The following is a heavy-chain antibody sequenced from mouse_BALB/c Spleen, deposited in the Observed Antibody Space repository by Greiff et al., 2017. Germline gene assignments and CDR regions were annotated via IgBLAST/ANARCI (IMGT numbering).Heavy chain of an antibody. CDR2: ISSGGGST. V-gene: IGHV5-12-1*01. J-gene: IGHJ4*01. CDR1: GFAFSSYD. Sequence: EVMLVESGGGLVKPGGSLKLSCAASGFAFSSYDMSWVRQTPEKRLEWVAYISSGGGSTYYPDTVKGRFTISRDNAKNTLYLQMSSLKSEDTAMYYCARHYGNYPYYYAMDYWGQGTSVTVSS. CDR3: ARHYGNYPYYYAMDY. D-gene: IGHD2-1*01.